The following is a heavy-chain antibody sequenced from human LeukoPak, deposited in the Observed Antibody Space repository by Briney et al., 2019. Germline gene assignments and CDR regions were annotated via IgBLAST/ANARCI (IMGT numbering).Heavy chain of an antibody. CDR2: MNPNTGNT. J-gene: IGHJ5*02. Sequence: ASVKVSCKASGYTFTSYDINWVRQATGQGLEWIGYMNPNTGNTGYALKFQGRVTMTRDTSISTAYMELSSLTSEDTAVYYCATTLRNKPPWGQGTLVSVSS. D-gene: IGHD5-12*01. V-gene: IGHV1-8*02. CDR1: GYTFTSYD. CDR3: ATTLRNKPP.